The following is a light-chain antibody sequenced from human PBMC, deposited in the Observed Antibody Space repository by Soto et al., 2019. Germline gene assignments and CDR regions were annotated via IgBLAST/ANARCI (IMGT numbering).Light chain of an antibody. Sequence: DIVMTQSPDSLAVSLGERATINCKSSQSVLYSSNNKNLIAWYQQKKGQPPRLLIYWASTRESGVPDRFSGIGSGKDFTLTISSLQAEDVAVYYCQQYYSPPRYTFGQGTKLEI. CDR3: QQYYSPPRYT. CDR2: WAS. V-gene: IGKV4-1*01. J-gene: IGKJ2*01. CDR1: QSVLYSSNNKNL.